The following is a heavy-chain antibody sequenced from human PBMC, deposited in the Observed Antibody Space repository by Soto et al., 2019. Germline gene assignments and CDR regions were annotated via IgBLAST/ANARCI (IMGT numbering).Heavy chain of an antibody. CDR2: ISGDGGST. CDR3: AKDLWFGELSPEDY. D-gene: IGHD3-10*01. V-gene: IGHV3-23*01. CDR1: GFTFSSYA. Sequence: EVQLLESGGGLVQPGGSLRLSCAASGFTFSSYAKSWVRQAPGKGLEWVSTISGDGGSTYYADPVKGRFTISRDDSKNTVYLQMNSLRAEDTAVYYCAKDLWFGELSPEDYWGQGTLVTVSS. J-gene: IGHJ4*02.